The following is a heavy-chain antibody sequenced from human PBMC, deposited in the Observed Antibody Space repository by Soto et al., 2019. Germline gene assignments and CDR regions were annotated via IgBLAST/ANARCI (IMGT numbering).Heavy chain of an antibody. CDR2: ISSNGGTT. CDR3: VSRVSGNYDY. CDR1: GFTFSSYD. Sequence: EVQLAESGGGMVQPGGSLRLSCVASGFTFSSYDMHWVRQAPGKGLEYVSSISSNGGTTYYGNSVKGRFTISRDNSKNTLYLQLGSLRAEDMAVSYCVSRVSGNYDYWGQGTLVTVSS. J-gene: IGHJ4*02. D-gene: IGHD1-7*01. V-gene: IGHV3-64*01.